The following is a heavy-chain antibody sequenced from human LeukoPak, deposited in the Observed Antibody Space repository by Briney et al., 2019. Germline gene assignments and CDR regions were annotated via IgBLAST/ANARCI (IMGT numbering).Heavy chain of an antibody. CDR2: ISYDGSNK. D-gene: IGHD2-15*01. V-gene: IGHV3-30*18. CDR3: AKSRAPYCSGGSCHGMDV. Sequence: PGGSMRLSCAGSGFTFSSYGMHWVRQAPGKGLEWVAVISYDGSNKYYADSVKGRFTISRDNSKNTLYLQMNSLRAEDTAVYYCAKSRAPYCSGGSCHGMDVWGQGTTVTVSS. CDR1: GFTFSSYG. J-gene: IGHJ6*02.